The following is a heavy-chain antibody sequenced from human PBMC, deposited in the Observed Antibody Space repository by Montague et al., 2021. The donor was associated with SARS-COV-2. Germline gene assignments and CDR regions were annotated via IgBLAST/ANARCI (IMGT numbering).Heavy chain of an antibody. CDR3: ARHRPETWRISPGLAGLFSRVVHSASGTAV. Sequence: TLSLTCTVSGDSMNSGDFYWTWIRQTAGKGPEWIGQIQARGTSNYNPSLRRRVSLSVDMSANQFSLELRSVTAADTAIYYCARHRPETWRISPGLAGLFSRVVHSASGTAVSGPGTTVAVSS. D-gene: IGHD2-15*01. CDR1: GDSMNSGDFY. V-gene: IGHV4-61*09. J-gene: IGHJ6*02. CDR2: IQARGTS.